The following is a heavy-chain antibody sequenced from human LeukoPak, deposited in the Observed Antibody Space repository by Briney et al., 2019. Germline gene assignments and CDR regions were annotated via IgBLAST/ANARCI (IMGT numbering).Heavy chain of an antibody. Sequence: SETLSLTCTVSGYSISSGYYWGWIRQPPGKGLEWIGEISDGGSTNYNPSLKSRVTISEDTSRNQFSLKLSSVTAADAAIYYCARVLHYDLWNGFYTGFRDYFDFWGQGTLVTVSS. CDR2: ISDGGST. V-gene: IGHV4-38-2*02. CDR1: GYSISSGYY. J-gene: IGHJ4*02. CDR3: ARVLHYDLWNGFYTGFRDYFDF. D-gene: IGHD3-3*01.